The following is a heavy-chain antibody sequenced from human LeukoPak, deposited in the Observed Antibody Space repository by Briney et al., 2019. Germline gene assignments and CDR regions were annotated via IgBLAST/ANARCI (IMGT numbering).Heavy chain of an antibody. CDR2: VYHAGNT. J-gene: IGHJ4*02. CDR1: GGSINTTNW. V-gene: IGHV4/OR15-8*02. CDR3: ARDRVAGGLDY. Sequence: SETLSLTCAVSGGSINTTNWWSWVRQPPGKGLEWIAEVYHAGNTKYNPSLKSRVTISIDKSKNQFSLQLNSVTAADTAVYYCARDRVAGGLDYWGQGTLVTVSS. D-gene: IGHD6-19*01.